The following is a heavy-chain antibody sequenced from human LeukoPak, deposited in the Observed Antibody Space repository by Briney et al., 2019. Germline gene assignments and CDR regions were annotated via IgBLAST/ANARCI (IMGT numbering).Heavy chain of an antibody. CDR1: RFILNNAW. V-gene: IGHV3-15*01. Sequence: GGSLRLSCAASRFILNNAWMSWVRQAPGKGLEWVGRIKNKSDGGKTDYAAPVKGRFTISRDDSKNTLYPRMNSLKTEDTAVYYCAAERYSSTWYFDYWGQGILVAVSS. CDR2: IKNKSDGGKT. D-gene: IGHD6-13*01. J-gene: IGHJ4*02. CDR3: AAERYSSTWYFDY.